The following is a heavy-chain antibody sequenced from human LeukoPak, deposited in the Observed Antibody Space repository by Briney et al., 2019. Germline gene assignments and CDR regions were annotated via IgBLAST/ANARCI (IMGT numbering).Heavy chain of an antibody. V-gene: IGHV1-2*02. CDR1: GYTFTGYY. J-gene: IGHJ4*02. CDR3: ARPDYYDSSGATDY. CDR2: INPNGGGT. D-gene: IGHD3-22*01. Sequence: ASVKVSCKASGYTFTGYYMHWVRQAPGQGLEWMGWINPNGGGTNYAQKFQGRVTMTRDTSISTAYMELSRLRSDDTAVYYCARPDYYDSSGATDYWGQGTLVTVSS.